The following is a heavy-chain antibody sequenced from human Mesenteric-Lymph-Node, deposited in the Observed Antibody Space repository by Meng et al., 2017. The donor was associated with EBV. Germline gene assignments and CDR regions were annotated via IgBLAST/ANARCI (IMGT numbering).Heavy chain of an antibody. CDR2: ISAYNGNT. CDR3: ARDGGWLDP. CDR1: GYTFTSYG. Sequence: LLVHAGAEEKKPGASVKVSCTASGYTFTSYGISWVRQAPGQGLEWMGWISAYNGNTAYAEHLQGRVTMTTDTATSTAYMELRSLRSDDTAVYYCARDGGWLDPWGQGTLVTVSS. D-gene: IGHD3-16*01. V-gene: IGHV1-18*01. J-gene: IGHJ5*02.